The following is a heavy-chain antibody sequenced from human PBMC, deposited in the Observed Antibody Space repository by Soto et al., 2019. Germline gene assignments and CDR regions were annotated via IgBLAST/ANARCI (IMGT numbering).Heavy chain of an antibody. CDR3: ARAGFYGDYVRGDYYGMDV. Sequence: SETLSLTCTVSGGTISSYYWSWIRKTPGKGLEWIGYIYYSGSTNYNPSLKSRVTISVDTSKNQFSLKLSSVTAADTAVYYCARAGFYGDYVRGDYYGMDVWGQGTTVTVSS. V-gene: IGHV4-59*01. CDR1: GGTISSYY. J-gene: IGHJ6*02. D-gene: IGHD4-17*01. CDR2: IYYSGST.